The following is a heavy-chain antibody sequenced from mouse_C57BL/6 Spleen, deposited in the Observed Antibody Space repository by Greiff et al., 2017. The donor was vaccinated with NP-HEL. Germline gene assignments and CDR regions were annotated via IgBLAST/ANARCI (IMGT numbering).Heavy chain of an antibody. CDR2: ILPGSGST. D-gene: IGHD4-1*01. J-gene: IGHJ4*01. CDR3: ARSVANWDVGAMDY. V-gene: IGHV1-9*01. Sequence: QVQLQQSGAELMKPGASVKLSCKATGYTFTGYWIEWVKQRPGHGLEWIGEILPGSGSTNYIEKFKGKATFTADTSSNTAYMQLSSLTTEDSAIYYWARSVANWDVGAMDYWGQGTSVTVSS. CDR1: GYTFTGYW.